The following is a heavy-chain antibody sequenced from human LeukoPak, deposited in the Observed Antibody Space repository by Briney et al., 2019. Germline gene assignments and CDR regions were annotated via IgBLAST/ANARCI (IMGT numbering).Heavy chain of an antibody. CDR3: AKVGPYCSSTSCYRHYYYYMDV. V-gene: IGHV3-30*02. CDR2: IRYDGSNK. J-gene: IGHJ6*03. CDR1: GFTFSSYG. Sequence: GGSLRLSCAASGFTFSSYGMHWVRQAPGKGLEWVAFIRYDGSNKYYADSVKGRFTISRDNSKNTLYLQMNSLRAEDTAVYYCAKVGPYCSSTSCYRHYYYYMDVWGKGTTVTVSS. D-gene: IGHD2-2*01.